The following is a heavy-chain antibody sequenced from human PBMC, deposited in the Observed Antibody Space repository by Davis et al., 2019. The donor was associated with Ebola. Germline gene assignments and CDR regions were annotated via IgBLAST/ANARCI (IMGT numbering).Heavy chain of an antibody. D-gene: IGHD2-2*01. Sequence: KVSCKASGYTFTSYWIGWVRQMPGKGLEWMGIIYPGDSDTRYSPSFQGQVTISADKSISTAYLQWSSLKASDTAMYYCARLVVPAAMGNYYYGMDVWGQGTTVTVSS. CDR3: ARLVVPAAMGNYYYGMDV. CDR1: GYTFTSYW. CDR2: IYPGDSDT. V-gene: IGHV5-51*01. J-gene: IGHJ6*02.